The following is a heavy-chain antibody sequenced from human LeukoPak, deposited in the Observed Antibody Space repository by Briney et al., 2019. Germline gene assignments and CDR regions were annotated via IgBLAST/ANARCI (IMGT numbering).Heavy chain of an antibody. D-gene: IGHD3-16*01. V-gene: IGHV3-23*01. Sequence: GGSLRLSCAASGFTFANYAMTWVRPAPGKGLDWVSLISGSGSNTYYTDSVQGRFTISRDNSRNTLYLQMSSLRAEDTAIYYCAKERGISYTYEFDYWGQGALVTVSS. J-gene: IGHJ4*02. CDR1: GFTFANYA. CDR2: ISGSGSNT. CDR3: AKERGISYTYEFDY.